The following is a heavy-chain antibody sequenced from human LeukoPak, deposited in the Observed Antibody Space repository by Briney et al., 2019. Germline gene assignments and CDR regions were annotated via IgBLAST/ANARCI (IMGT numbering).Heavy chain of an antibody. Sequence: GGSLRLSCAASGFTFDSYGMNWVRQAPGKGLEWVSGISGSGVYTYYADSVKGRFTISRDNSKKVLYLQMNSLRAEDTAVYYCAKNKGPYNQYFFDYWGQGTLVTVSS. CDR1: GFTFDSYG. CDR3: AKNKGPYNQYFFDY. V-gene: IGHV3-23*01. D-gene: IGHD1-1*01. J-gene: IGHJ4*02. CDR2: ISGSGVYT.